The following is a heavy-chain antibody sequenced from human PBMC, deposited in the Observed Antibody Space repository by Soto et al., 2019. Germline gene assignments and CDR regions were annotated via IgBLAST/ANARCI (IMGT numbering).Heavy chain of an antibody. CDR1: GFTFSSYA. Sequence: PGGSLRLSCAASGFTFSSYAMSWVRQAPGKGLEWVSVISDSGSSTYYADSVKGRFTISRDNSKNTLYLQMNSLRAEDTAVYYCARVRPAAGHYYYYGMDVWGQGTTVTVSS. D-gene: IGHD6-13*01. CDR3: ARVRPAAGHYYYYGMDV. V-gene: IGHV3-23*01. CDR2: ISDSGSST. J-gene: IGHJ6*02.